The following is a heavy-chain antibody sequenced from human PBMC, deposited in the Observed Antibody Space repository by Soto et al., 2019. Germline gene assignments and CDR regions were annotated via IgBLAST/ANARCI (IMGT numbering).Heavy chain of an antibody. J-gene: IGHJ5*01. CDR3: ARSDGYNVNWLDS. Sequence: QVQLVQSGAEVKTPGASVKVSCKASGYTFATHDINWVRQAPGQGLEWMGWMNPNSGNTGYAQKFRGRLTMTRDTALSVAHMELSSLRNEDTAVYYCARSDGYNVNWLDSWGQGTLVTVSA. V-gene: IGHV1-8*01. D-gene: IGHD2-21*01. CDR2: MNPNSGNT. CDR1: GYTFATHD.